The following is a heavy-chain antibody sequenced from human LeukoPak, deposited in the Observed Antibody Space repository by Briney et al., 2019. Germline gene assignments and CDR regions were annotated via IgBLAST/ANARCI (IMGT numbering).Heavy chain of an antibody. D-gene: IGHD2-15*01. CDR3: ARGFLYCSGGSCYGMDV. CDR2: IKQDGSEK. CDR1: GFIFSSYW. V-gene: IGHV3-7*01. Sequence: PGGSLRLSCAASGFIFSSYWMSWVRQAPGKGLEWVANIKQDGSEKYYVDSVKGRFTISRDNAKNSLYLQMNSLRAEDTAVYYCARGFLYCSGGSCYGMDVWGQGTTVTVSS. J-gene: IGHJ6*02.